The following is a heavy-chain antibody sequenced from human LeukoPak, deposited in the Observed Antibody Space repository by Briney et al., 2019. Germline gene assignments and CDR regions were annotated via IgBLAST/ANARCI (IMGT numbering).Heavy chain of an antibody. CDR2: INSDGSST. D-gene: IGHD4-23*01. CDR3: ASVDGGNSVGAFDI. J-gene: IGHJ3*02. Sequence: QPGGSLRLSCAASGFTFSSYWMHWVRQAPGKGLVWVSRINSDGSSTSYADSVKGRFTISRDNAKNSLYLQMNSLRAEDTALYHCASVDGGNSVGAFDIWGQGTMVTVSS. CDR1: GFTFSSYW. V-gene: IGHV3-74*01.